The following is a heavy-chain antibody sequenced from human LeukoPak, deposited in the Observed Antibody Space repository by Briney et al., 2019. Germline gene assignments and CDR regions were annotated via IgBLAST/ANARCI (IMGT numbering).Heavy chain of an antibody. J-gene: IGHJ4*02. CDR3: ATEGWYGGEGH. V-gene: IGHV3-11*01. Sequence: GGSLRLSCAASGFTFSDYFMSWIRQAPGKGLEWVSYISSSGSTMYYADSVKGRFTISRDNAKNSLYLQMNSLRVEDTAVYYCATEGWYGGEGHRGQGTLVTVSS. CDR1: GFTFSDYF. D-gene: IGHD6-19*01. CDR2: ISSSGSTM.